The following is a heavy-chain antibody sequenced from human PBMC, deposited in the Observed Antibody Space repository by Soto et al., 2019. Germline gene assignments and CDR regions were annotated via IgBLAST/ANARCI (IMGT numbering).Heavy chain of an antibody. V-gene: IGHV1-69*10. CDR1: GGTFSSYA. CDR3: AKDLGVDGSASYPYH. J-gene: IGHJ5*02. CDR2: IIPIFGIA. Sequence: SVKVSCKASGGTFSSYAISWVRQAPGQGLEWMGWIIPIFGIANYAQKFQGRVTITADKSTSTAYMQMNNLRVDYTALYYCAKDLGVDGSASYPYHWGQGTLVTVSS. D-gene: IGHD3-10*01.